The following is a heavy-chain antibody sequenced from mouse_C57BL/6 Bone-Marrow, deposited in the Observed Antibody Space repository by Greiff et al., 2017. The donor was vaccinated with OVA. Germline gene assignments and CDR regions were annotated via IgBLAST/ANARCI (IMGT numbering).Heavy chain of an antibody. V-gene: IGHV1-19*01. CDR1: GYTFTDYY. D-gene: IGHD1-1*01. CDR3: ARSHYGSTYYAMDY. Sequence: EVQLQQSGPVLVKPGASVKMSCKASGYTFTDYYMNWVKQSHGKSLEWIGVINPYNGGTSSNQKFKGKATLTVDKSYSTAYMELNSLTSEDSAGYYCARSHYGSTYYAMDYWGQGTSVTVSS. CDR2: INPYNGGT. J-gene: IGHJ4*01.